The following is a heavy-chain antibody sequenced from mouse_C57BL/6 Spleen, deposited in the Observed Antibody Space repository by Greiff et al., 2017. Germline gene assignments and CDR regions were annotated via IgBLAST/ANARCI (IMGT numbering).Heavy chain of an antibody. CDR2: ISYDGSN. CDR1: GYSITSGYY. D-gene: IGHD1-1*01. CDR3: ARDYYGSSGH. Sequence: VQLKESGPGLVKPSQSLSLTCSVTGYSITSGYYWNWIRQFPGNKLEWMGYISYDGSNNYNPSLKNRISITRDTSKNQFFLKLNSVTTEDTATYYCARDYYGSSGHWGQGTTLTVSS. J-gene: IGHJ2*01. V-gene: IGHV3-6*01.